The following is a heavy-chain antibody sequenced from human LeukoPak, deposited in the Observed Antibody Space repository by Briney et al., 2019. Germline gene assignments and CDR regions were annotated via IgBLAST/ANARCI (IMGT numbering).Heavy chain of an antibody. CDR1: GFSLSTSGMR. CDR3: ARTPYCGGDCYVDY. J-gene: IGHJ4*02. D-gene: IGHD2-21*02. V-gene: IGHV2-70*04. Sequence: SGPALVKPTQTLTLTCTFSGFSLSTSGMRVSWIRQPPGKALEWLTRIDWDDDKFYSTSLETRLTISKGTSKNQVVLTMTNMDPVDTATYYCARTPYCGGDCYVDYWGQGTLVTVSS. CDR2: IDWDDDK.